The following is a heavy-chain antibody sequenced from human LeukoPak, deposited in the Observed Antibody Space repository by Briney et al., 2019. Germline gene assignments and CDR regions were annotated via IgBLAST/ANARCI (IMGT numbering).Heavy chain of an antibody. J-gene: IGHJ4*02. CDR1: GGSISSSSYY. CDR2: IYYSGST. Sequence: SETLSLTCTVSGGSISSSSYYWGWIRQPPGKGLEWIGSIYYSGSTYYNPSLKSRVTISVDTSKNHCSLKLSSVTAADTAVYYCARHSSGQGYFDYWGQGTLVTVSS. V-gene: IGHV4-39*02. CDR3: ARHSSGQGYFDY. D-gene: IGHD6-25*01.